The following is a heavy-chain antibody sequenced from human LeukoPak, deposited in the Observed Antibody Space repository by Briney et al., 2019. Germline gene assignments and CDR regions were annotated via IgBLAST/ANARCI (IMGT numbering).Heavy chain of an antibody. CDR2: INPDTGRT. CDR3: ARGTYYDSSAYSGVRLFDY. J-gene: IGHJ4*02. V-gene: IGHV1-2*02. D-gene: IGHD3-22*01. CDR1: GYTFTGYY. Sequence: ASVKVSCKASGYTFTGYYMHWVRQAPGQGLEWMGWINPDTGRTNYAQKFQGRATMTRDTSITTAYMELTRLTSDDTAVYSCARGTYYDSSAYSGVRLFDYWGQGTLVSVSS.